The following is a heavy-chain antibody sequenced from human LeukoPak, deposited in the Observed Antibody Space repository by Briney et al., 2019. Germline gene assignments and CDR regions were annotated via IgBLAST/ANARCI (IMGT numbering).Heavy chain of an antibody. CDR1: GYSISSGCY. Sequence: PSETLSLTCAVSGYSISSGCYWGWIRPPPGKGLEWIGNIYHSGSTYYNPSLKSRLTISVDTSQNQFTLKLASVTAADTAIYYCARTWDVFSYEDYWGQGILVTVSS. CDR2: IYHSGST. J-gene: IGHJ4*02. V-gene: IGHV4-38-2*01. D-gene: IGHD5-18*01. CDR3: ARTWDVFSYEDY.